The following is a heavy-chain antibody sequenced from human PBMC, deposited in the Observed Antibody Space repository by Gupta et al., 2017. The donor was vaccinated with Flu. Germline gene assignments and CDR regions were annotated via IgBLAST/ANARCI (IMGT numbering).Heavy chain of an antibody. Sequence: VQLVESGGGVVQPGKSLRLSCEVSGFTFRSYGMHWVRQAPGKGLEWVAVVSFDGSMKYYADSGKGRFTISRDNSKKMLDLQMDSLKREDKAVYFCAKNYDNGGYYYQYYLDNWGQGTLVPVS. CDR1: GFTFRSYG. D-gene: IGHD3-22*01. J-gene: IGHJ4*02. CDR2: VSFDGSMK. V-gene: IGHV3-30*18. CDR3: AKNYDNGGYYYQYYLDN.